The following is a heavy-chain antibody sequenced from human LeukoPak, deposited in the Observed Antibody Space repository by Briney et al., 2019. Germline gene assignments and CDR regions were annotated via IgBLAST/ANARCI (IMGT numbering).Heavy chain of an antibody. Sequence: SETLSLTCQVSGDSISSSKYFWGWIRQPPGQGLEWIGSVYYSGSTYYNPSLKGRVTISLDTSKNQSSLKMHYVTAEATAVYYCAGHGKVSSRRAWFDPWGEGSLVSVSS. CDR3: AGHGKVSSRRAWFDP. D-gene: IGHD4-23*01. J-gene: IGHJ5*02. CDR2: VYYSGST. CDR1: GDSISSSKYF. V-gene: IGHV4-39*01.